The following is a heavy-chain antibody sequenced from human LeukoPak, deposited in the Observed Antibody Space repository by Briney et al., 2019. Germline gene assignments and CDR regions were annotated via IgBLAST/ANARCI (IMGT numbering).Heavy chain of an antibody. J-gene: IGHJ4*02. CDR1: GGSISSGGHY. CDR2: IYHSGST. D-gene: IGHD1-26*01. Sequence: SETLSLTCTVSGGSISSGGHYWSWIWQPPGKGLEWIGYIYHSGSTYYNPSLKSRVTISVDRSKNQFSLKLSSVTAADTAVYYCARVWGYFDYWGQGTLVTVSS. CDR3: ARVWGYFDY. V-gene: IGHV4-30-2*01.